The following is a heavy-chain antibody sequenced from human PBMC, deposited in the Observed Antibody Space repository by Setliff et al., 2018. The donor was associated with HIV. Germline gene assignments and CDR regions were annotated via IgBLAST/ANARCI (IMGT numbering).Heavy chain of an antibody. CDR2: IYHIGTT. J-gene: IGHJ4*02. CDR3: ARHRVRDSWRGLGGTFDY. CDR1: GGSFSGYY. D-gene: IGHD3-3*01. Sequence: SETLSLTCAVYGGSFSGYYWSWIRQSPGKGLEWIGEIYHIGTTNYNPSLKSRVTISVDTSKNQFSLKLSSVTAADTAVYYCARHRVRDSWRGLGGTFDYWGQGTRVTVSS. V-gene: IGHV4-34*01.